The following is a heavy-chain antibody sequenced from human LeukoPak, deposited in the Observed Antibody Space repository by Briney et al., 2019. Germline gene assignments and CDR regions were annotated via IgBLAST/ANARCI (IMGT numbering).Heavy chain of an antibody. CDR1: GYTFTGYY. Sequence: ASVKVSCKASGYTFTGYYMHWVRQAPGQGLEWMGWMNPNSGNTGYVQKFQGRVTMTRNTSISTAYMELSSLRSEDTAVYYCARGQYCSGGSCPTYDYWGQGTLVAVSS. V-gene: IGHV1-8*02. D-gene: IGHD2-15*01. J-gene: IGHJ4*02. CDR3: ARGQYCSGGSCPTYDY. CDR2: MNPNSGNT.